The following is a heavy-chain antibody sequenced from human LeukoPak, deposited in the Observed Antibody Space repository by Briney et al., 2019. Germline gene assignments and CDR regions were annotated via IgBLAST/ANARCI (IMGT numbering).Heavy chain of an antibody. V-gene: IGHV1-69*13. Sequence: SVKVSCKASGGTFSSYAISWVRQAPGQGLEWMGGIIPIFGTANYAQKFRGRVTITADESTSTAYMELSSLRSEDTAVYYCARVSSYNPSLFDYWGQGTLVTVSS. D-gene: IGHD5-24*01. CDR2: IIPIFGTA. J-gene: IGHJ4*02. CDR1: GGTFSSYA. CDR3: ARVSSYNPSLFDY.